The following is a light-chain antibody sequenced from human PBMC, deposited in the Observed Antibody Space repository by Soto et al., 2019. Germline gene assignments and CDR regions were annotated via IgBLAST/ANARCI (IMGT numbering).Light chain of an antibody. CDR3: MQALQAPST. CDR1: QSLVYSDGNTY. Sequence: DVVMTQSPLSLPVTLGQPASISCRSSQSLVYSDGNTYLNWYLQKPGQSPQLLIFLGSNRASGVPDRFSGSGSGTDFTLEISRVEADDVGVYYCMQALQAPSTFGQGTKVDIK. CDR2: LGS. V-gene: IGKV2-28*01. J-gene: IGKJ1*01.